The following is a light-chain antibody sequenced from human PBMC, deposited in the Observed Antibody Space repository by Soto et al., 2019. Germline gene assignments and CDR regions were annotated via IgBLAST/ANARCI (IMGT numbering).Light chain of an antibody. V-gene: IGLV2-14*01. CDR2: EVS. CDR3: SSYTLRNTLVL. CDR1: RSDVGGYNF. Sequence: SALTQPASVSGSPGQSITISCTGTRSDVGGYNFVSWYQQHPGKAPRLIIYEVSSRPSGVSYRFSGSKSGNTASLTISGLQAEDEADYYCSSYTLRNTLVLFGGGTKLTVL. J-gene: IGLJ3*02.